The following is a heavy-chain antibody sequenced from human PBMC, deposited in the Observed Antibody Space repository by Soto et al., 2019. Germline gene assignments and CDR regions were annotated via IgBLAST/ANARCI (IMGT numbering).Heavy chain of an antibody. CDR1: GGTFSSYT. J-gene: IGHJ4*02. V-gene: IGHV1-69*02. D-gene: IGHD2-2*01. CDR2: IIPILGIA. CDR3: ARGGSTSWNLDY. Sequence: QVQLVQSGAEVKKPGSSVKVSCKASGGTFSSYTISWVRQAPGQGLEWMGRIIPILGIANYAQKFQGRVTITADKSTSTAYMELSSLRSEDTAVYYCARGGSTSWNLDYWGQGTLVTGSS.